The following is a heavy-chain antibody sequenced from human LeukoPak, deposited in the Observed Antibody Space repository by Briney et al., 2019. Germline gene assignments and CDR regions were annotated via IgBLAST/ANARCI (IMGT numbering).Heavy chain of an antibody. J-gene: IGHJ3*02. CDR2: IYPGDSDT. D-gene: IGHD3-22*01. CDR3: ASLYYYDSSGYYYDAFDI. Sequence: GESLKISCKGSGYSFTSYWIGWVRQMPGKGLEWMGIIYPGDSDTIYSPSFQGQVTISADKSISTAYLQWSSLKASDTAMYYCASLYYYDSSGYYYDAFDIWGQGTMVTVSS. CDR1: GYSFTSYW. V-gene: IGHV5-51*01.